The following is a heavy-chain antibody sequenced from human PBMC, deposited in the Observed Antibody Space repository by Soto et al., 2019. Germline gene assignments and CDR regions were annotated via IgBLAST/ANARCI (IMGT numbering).Heavy chain of an antibody. J-gene: IGHJ4*02. CDR2: ISGNGANT. CDR3: AKDYGSSRYFVDY. Sequence: PGGSLRLSCAASGFTFINYAMTWVRQAPGEGLEWVSTISGNGANTHYADSVKGRFSISRDNSKNTLYIQMNSLRADDTAVYYCAKDYGSSRYFVDYWGQGALVTVSS. D-gene: IGHD6-19*01. CDR1: GFTFINYA. V-gene: IGHV3-23*01.